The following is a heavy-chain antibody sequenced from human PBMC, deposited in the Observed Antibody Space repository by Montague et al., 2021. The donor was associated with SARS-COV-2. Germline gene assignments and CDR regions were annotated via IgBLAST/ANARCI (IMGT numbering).Heavy chain of an antibody. D-gene: IGHD3-9*01. Sequence: SLRLSCAASGFTFSSYAMGWVRQAPGKGLEWVSVIYSGGSSTYYADSVKGRFTISRDNSKNTLYLQMNSLRAEDTAVYYCALENILTGYWSSWGQGTLVTVSS. CDR1: GFTFSSYA. J-gene: IGHJ4*02. V-gene: IGHV3-23*03. CDR3: ALENILTGYWSS. CDR2: IYSGGSST.